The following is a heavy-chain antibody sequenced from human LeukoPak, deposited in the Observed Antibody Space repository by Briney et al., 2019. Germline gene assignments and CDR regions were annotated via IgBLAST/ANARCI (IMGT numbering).Heavy chain of an antibody. Sequence: GGSLRLSCAASGFTFSSYAMSWVRQAPGKGLEWVSAISGSGGSTYYADSVKGRFTISRDNSKNTLYLQMNSLRAEDTAVYYCAKDGLANRAAAGYFQHWGQGTLVTVSS. J-gene: IGHJ1*01. V-gene: IGHV3-23*01. CDR1: GFTFSSYA. D-gene: IGHD6-13*01. CDR2: ISGSGGST. CDR3: AKDGLANRAAAGYFQH.